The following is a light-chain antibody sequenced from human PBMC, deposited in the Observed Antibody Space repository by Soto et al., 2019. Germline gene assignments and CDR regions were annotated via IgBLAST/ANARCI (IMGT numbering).Light chain of an antibody. CDR2: AAS. CDR3: QQSYNTPRT. CDR1: QSISSY. V-gene: IGKV1-39*01. J-gene: IGKJ4*01. Sequence: DIQMTQSPSSLSASVGDRVTITCRASQSISSYLNWYQQKPGKAPKLLIYAASSLQSGVPSRFSGSGSGTDFTLTISSLQPEDFATYFCQQSYNTPRTFGGGTKVEIK.